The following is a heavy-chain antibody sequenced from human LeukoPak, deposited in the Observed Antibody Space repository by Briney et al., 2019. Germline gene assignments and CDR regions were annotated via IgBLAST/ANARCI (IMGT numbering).Heavy chain of an antibody. J-gene: IGHJ4*02. Sequence: PSETLSLTCTVSGGSISSYYWSWIRQPPGKGLEWIGYIYYSVSTNYNPSLKSRVTISVDTSKNQFSLKLSSVTAADTAVYYCARVGAAVADSYFDYWGQGTLVTVSS. V-gene: IGHV4-59*01. D-gene: IGHD6-19*01. CDR1: GGSISSYY. CDR2: IYYSVST. CDR3: ARVGAAVADSYFDY.